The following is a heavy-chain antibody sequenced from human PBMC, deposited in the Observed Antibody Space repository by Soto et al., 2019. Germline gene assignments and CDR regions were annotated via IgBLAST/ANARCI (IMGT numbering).Heavy chain of an antibody. V-gene: IGHV3-7*01. CDR1: GFTFSSYW. D-gene: IGHD3-10*01. Sequence: GGSLRLSCAASGFTFSSYWMSWVRQAPGKGLEWVANIKQDGSEKYNVDSVKGRFTISRDNAKNSLYLQMNSLRAEDTAVYYCARADYYGSGSYYNGGWFDPWGQGTLVTVSS. J-gene: IGHJ5*02. CDR2: IKQDGSEK. CDR3: ARADYYGSGSYYNGGWFDP.